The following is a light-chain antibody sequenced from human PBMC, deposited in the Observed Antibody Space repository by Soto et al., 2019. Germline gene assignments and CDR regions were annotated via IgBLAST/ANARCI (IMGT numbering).Light chain of an antibody. J-gene: IGLJ2*01. V-gene: IGLV2-14*01. CDR3: SSDTSSCKGV. CDR1: SSDVGGYNY. CDR2: DVS. Sequence: QSALTQPASVSGSPGQSITISCTGTSSDVGGYNYVSWYQQHPGKAPKLMIYDVSNRPSGVSNRFSGSKSGNTASLTISGLQDEDEADYYCSSDTSSCKGVFGGGTKLTVL.